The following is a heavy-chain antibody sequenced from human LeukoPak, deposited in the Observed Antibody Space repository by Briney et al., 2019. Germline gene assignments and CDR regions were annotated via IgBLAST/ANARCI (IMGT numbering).Heavy chain of an antibody. Sequence: GGSLRLSCAASGFTFSSYGMHWVRQAPGKGLEWVAVISYDGSNKYYADSLKGRFTISRDNSKNTLYLQMNSLRAEDTAVYYCAKDKGYSSSRTPNYYYYGMDVWGQGTTVTVSS. CDR3: AKDKGYSSSRTPNYYYYGMDV. CDR1: GFTFSSYG. J-gene: IGHJ6*02. V-gene: IGHV3-30*18. D-gene: IGHD6-13*01. CDR2: ISYDGSNK.